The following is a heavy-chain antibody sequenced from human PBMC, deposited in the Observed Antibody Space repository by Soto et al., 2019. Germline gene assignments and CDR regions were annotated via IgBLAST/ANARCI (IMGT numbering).Heavy chain of an antibody. Sequence: PGGSLRLSCAASGFTFSSYAMHWVRQAPGKWLEWVAVISYDGSNKYYADSVKGRLTIARDNSKNTLYLQMNSLRAEDTAVYYCAIDYYDSSGYYYHFDYWGQGTLVTVSS. CDR1: GFTFSSYA. D-gene: IGHD3-22*01. CDR3: AIDYYDSSGYYYHFDY. CDR2: ISYDGSNK. J-gene: IGHJ4*02. V-gene: IGHV3-30-3*01.